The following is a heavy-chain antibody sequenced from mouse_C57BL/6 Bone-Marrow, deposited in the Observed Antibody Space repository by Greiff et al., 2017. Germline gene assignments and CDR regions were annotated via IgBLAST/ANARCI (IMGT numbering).Heavy chain of an antibody. CDR1: GYSITSGYY. Sequence: EVKLQESGPGLVKPSQSLSLTCSVTGYSITSGYYWNWIRQFPGNKLEWMGYISYDGSNNYNPSLKNRISITRDTSKNQFFLKLNSVTTEDTATYYCASCGYFDCWGQGTTLTVSS. CDR3: ASCGYFDC. CDR2: ISYDGSN. V-gene: IGHV3-6*01. J-gene: IGHJ2*01.